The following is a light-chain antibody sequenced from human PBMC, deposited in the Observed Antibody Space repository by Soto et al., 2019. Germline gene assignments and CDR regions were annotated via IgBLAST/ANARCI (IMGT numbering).Light chain of an antibody. J-gene: IGKJ1*01. Sequence: VVVTHSPLALPVTLGQPASISCSTTQSLGDSDGNTYLTWLQQRPGQSPRRLIYKVSNRDSGVPDRFSGRGSGTDFTLKLSGVEAEDVGVYYCLQGTHWPWTLGQGNQVEIK. CDR1: QSLGDSDGNTY. CDR3: LQGTHWPWT. CDR2: KVS. V-gene: IGKV2-30*01.